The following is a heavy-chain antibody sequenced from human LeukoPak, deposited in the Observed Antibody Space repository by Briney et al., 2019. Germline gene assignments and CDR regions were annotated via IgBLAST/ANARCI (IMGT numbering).Heavy chain of an antibody. Sequence: SETLSLTCTVSGGSISSYYWSWIRQPPGKGLEWIGEINHSGSTNYNPSLKSRVTISVDTSKNQFSLKLSSVTAADTAVYYCARANGRQLGYGYWGQGTLVTVSS. V-gene: IGHV4-34*01. J-gene: IGHJ4*02. D-gene: IGHD5-18*01. CDR3: ARANGRQLGYGY. CDR2: INHSGST. CDR1: GGSISSYY.